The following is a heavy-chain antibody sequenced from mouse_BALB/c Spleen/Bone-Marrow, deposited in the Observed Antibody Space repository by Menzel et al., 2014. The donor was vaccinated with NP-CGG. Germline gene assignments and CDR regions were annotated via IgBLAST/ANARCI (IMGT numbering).Heavy chain of an antibody. D-gene: IGHD1-1*01. Sequence: EFQLQQSGAELVKPGASVKLSCTASGFNIKDTYMHWVKQRPEQGLEWIGRIDPANGNTKYDPKFQGKATITADTSSNTAYLQLSSLTSEDTAVYYCAVYYYGSSLFAYWGQGTLVTVSA. CDR1: GFNIKDTY. CDR3: AVYYYGSSLFAY. CDR2: IDPANGNT. V-gene: IGHV14-3*02. J-gene: IGHJ3*01.